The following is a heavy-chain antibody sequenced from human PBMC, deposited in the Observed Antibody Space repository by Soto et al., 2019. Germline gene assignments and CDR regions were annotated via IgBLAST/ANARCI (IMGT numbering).Heavy chain of an antibody. CDR2: ISSSSSTI. D-gene: IGHD3-10*01. Sequence: EVQLVESGGGLVQPGGSLRLSCAASGFTFSSYSMNWVRQAPGKGLEWVSYISSSSSTIYYEDSVKGRFTISRDNAKNSLYLQMNSLRDEDTAVYYCARVVGDTQRPFIDAFDIWGQGTMVTVAS. J-gene: IGHJ3*02. V-gene: IGHV3-48*02. CDR1: GFTFSSYS. CDR3: ARVVGDTQRPFIDAFDI.